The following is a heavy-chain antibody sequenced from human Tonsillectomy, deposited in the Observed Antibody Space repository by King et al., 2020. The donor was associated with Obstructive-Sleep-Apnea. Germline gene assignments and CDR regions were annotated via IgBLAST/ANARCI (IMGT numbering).Heavy chain of an antibody. D-gene: IGHD6-13*01. V-gene: IGHV4-59*01. Sequence: QLQESGPGLVKPSETLSLTCTVSGDSISSYYWGWIRQPPGKGLEWIGDIYYSGSINYNPSLKSRVTISVDTSKNPFSLKLSSVTAADTSVYYCACPISSSWRDAFDIWGQGTMVTVSS. CDR1: GDSISSYY. CDR3: ACPISSSWRDAFDI. CDR2: IYYSGSI. J-gene: IGHJ3*02.